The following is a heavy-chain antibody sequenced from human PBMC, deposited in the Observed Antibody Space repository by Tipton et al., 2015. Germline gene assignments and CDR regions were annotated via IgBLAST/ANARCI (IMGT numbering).Heavy chain of an antibody. CDR2: ISPYNAHT. V-gene: IGHV1-18*01. Sequence: QSGPEVKKPGASVKVSCKPSGYTFTNYGINWVRQAPGQGLEWMGWISPYNAHTYSAQRLKGRVTMTRDPLTTTVYMELRGLRSDDTAIYYCARDTYQLRYGGKSVTDNESFDLWGQGTMVTVSS. CDR3: ARDTYQLRYGGKSVTDNESFDL. D-gene: IGHD2-2*02. J-gene: IGHJ3*01. CDR1: GYTFTNYG.